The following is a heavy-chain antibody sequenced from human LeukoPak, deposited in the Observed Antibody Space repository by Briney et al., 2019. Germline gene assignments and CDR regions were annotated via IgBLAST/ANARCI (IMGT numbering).Heavy chain of an antibody. J-gene: IGHJ6*02. CDR3: ARLVVPAAIPSYYYGMDV. V-gene: IGHV4-30-4*01. CDR2: IYYSGST. Sequence: SETLSLTCTVSGGSISSGDYYWSWIRQPPGKGLEWIGYIYYSGSTYYNPSPKSRVTISVDTSKNQFSLKLSSVTAADTAVYYCARLVVPAAIPSYYYGMDVWGQGTTVTVSS. CDR1: GGSISSGDYY. D-gene: IGHD2-2*02.